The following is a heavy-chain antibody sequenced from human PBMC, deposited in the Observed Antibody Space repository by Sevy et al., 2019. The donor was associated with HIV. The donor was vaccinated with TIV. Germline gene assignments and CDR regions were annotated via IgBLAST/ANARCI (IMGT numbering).Heavy chain of an antibody. CDR1: GFTFSSYS. V-gene: IGHV3-21*01. CDR2: ISSSSSYI. D-gene: IGHD3-10*01. CDR3: ARDPLYYSHRDSYHLKYYFDY. Sequence: GGSLRLSCAASGFTFSSYSMNWVRQAPGKGLEWVSSISSSSSYIYYADSVKGRFTISRDNAKNSLYLQMNSLRGDDSAVYFCARDPLYYSHRDSYHLKYYFDYWGQGTQVTVSS. J-gene: IGHJ4*02.